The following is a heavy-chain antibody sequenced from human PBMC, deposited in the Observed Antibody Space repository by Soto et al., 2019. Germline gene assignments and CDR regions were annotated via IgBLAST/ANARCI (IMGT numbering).Heavy chain of an antibody. CDR2: ISYDGSNK. CDR3: AKDRRIFGVVIIPSFDY. J-gene: IGHJ4*02. V-gene: IGHV3-30*18. CDR1: GFTFSSYR. Sequence: PGGSLRLSCAASGFTFSSYRMHWVRQAPGKGLEWVAVISYDGSNKYYADSVKGRFTISRDNSKNTLYLQMNSLRAEDTAVYYCAKDRRIFGVVIIPSFDYWGQGTLVTVSS. D-gene: IGHD3-3*01.